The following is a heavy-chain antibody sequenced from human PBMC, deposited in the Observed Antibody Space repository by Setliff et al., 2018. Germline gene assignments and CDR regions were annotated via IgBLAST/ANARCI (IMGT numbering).Heavy chain of an antibody. CDR2: INHSGST. CDR1: GGSFSGYY. V-gene: IGHV4-34*01. Sequence: SETLSLTCAVYGGSFSGYYWSWIRQPPGKGLEWIGEINHSGSTNYNPSLKSRVTISVDKSKNQFSLKLSSVTAADTAVYYCARAPHGWSAYYYYYYMDVWGKGTTVTVSS. J-gene: IGHJ6*03. D-gene: IGHD2-15*01. CDR3: ARAPHGWSAYYYYYYMDV.